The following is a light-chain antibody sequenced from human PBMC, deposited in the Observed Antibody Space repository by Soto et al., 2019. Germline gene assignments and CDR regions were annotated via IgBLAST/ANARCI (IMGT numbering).Light chain of an antibody. J-gene: IGLJ2*01. V-gene: IGLV1-51*02. Sequence: QSVLTQPPSVSAAPGQTVTISCSGSSSNIGNNYVSWYQQLPGTAPKLLICENNKRPSGIPDRLSGSKSGTSATLGITGLQTGDEADYYCGTWDSSLSAVVFGGGTKLTVL. CDR1: SSNIGNNY. CDR2: ENN. CDR3: GTWDSSLSAVV.